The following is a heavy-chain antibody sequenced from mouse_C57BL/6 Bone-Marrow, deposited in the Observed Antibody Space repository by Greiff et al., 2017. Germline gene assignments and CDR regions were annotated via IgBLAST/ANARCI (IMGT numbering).Heavy chain of an antibody. Sequence: EVQRVESGPELVKPGASVKIPCKASGYTFTDYNMDWVKQSHGKSLEWIGDINPNNGGTIYNQKFKGKATLTVDKSSSTAYMELRSLTSEDTAVYYCARSRDYFDYWGQGTTLTVSS. CDR3: ARSRDYFDY. CDR2: INPNNGGT. CDR1: GYTFTDYN. V-gene: IGHV1-18*01. J-gene: IGHJ2*01.